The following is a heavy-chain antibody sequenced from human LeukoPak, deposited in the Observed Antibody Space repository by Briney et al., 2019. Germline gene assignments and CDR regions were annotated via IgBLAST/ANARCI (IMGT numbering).Heavy chain of an antibody. CDR3: ARGRKPDYGDSESFDY. V-gene: IGHV1-69-2*01. D-gene: IGHD4-17*01. Sequence: ASVKVSCKVSGYTFTDYYMHWVQQAPGKGLEWMGLVDPEDGETIYAEKFQGRVTITADTSTDTAYMEPSSLRSDDTAVYYCARGRKPDYGDSESFDYWGQGTLVTVSS. J-gene: IGHJ4*02. CDR2: VDPEDGET. CDR1: GYTFTDYY.